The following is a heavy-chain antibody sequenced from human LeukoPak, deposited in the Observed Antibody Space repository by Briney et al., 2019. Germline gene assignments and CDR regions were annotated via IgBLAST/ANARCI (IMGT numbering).Heavy chain of an antibody. V-gene: IGHV3-23*01. CDR2: ISGRGDNT. CDR1: VFTFSSYA. J-gene: IGHJ4*02. D-gene: IGHD3-22*01. CDR3: AKGSYYDSSGSFYFDY. Sequence: GGSLRLSCAASVFTFSSYAMSWVRQAPGKGLEWVSGISGRGDNTYYADSVKGRFTISRDNSKNTLYVQVNSLGTEDTAAYYCAKGSYYDSSGSFYFDYWGQGTLVTVSS.